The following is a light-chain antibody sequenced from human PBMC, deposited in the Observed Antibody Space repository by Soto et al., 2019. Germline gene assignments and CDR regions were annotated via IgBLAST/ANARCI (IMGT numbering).Light chain of an antibody. CDR3: QQYGSSTGLT. V-gene: IGKV3-20*01. Sequence: EIVLTQSPGTLSLSPGERATLSCRASQSVSSSYLAWYQQKPGQAPRLLIYGASNRATGIPDRFSGSGSGTDFTLTISRLEPEDFAVYYCQQYGSSTGLTFGGGTKVDI. J-gene: IGKJ4*01. CDR2: GAS. CDR1: QSVSSSY.